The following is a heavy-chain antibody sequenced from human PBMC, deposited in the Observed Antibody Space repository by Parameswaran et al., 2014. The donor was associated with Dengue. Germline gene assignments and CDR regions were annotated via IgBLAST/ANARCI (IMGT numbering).Heavy chain of an antibody. Sequence: VRQMPGKGLEWMGRIDPSDSYTNYSPSFQGHVTISADKSISTAYLQWSSLKASDTAMYYCARHPPISTVTTPGHYYYGMDVWGQGTTVTVSS. J-gene: IGHJ6*02. CDR3: ARHPPISTVTTPGHYYYGMDV. D-gene: IGHD4-17*01. V-gene: IGHV5-10-1*01. CDR2: IDPSDSYT.